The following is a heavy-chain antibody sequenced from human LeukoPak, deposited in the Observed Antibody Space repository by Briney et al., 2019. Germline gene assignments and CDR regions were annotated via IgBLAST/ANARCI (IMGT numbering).Heavy chain of an antibody. CDR2: ISGDGVNT. CDR3: ARDAAYVTFDY. V-gene: IGHV3-64*01. CDR1: GFTFSLYT. Sequence: GGSLRLSCAASGFTFSLYTMRWVRQAPGKGLECVSVISGDGVNTYYANSVKGRFTISRDNSKNTLYLEMGSLRAEDRAVYYCARDAAYVTFDYWGQGTLVTVSS. D-gene: IGHD2-21*01. J-gene: IGHJ4*02.